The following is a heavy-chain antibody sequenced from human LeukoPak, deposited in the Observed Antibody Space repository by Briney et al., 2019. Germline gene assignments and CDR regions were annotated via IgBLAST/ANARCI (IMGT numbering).Heavy chain of an antibody. Sequence: ASEKVSCKASGYTFTSYGISWVRQAPGQGLEWMGWISAYNGNTNYAQKLQGRVTMTTDTSTSKAYMELRSLRSDDTAVYYCARFDSLGRFGDLDYWGQGTLVTVSS. D-gene: IGHD3-10*01. CDR3: ARFDSLGRFGDLDY. V-gene: IGHV1-18*01. CDR1: GYTFTSYG. J-gene: IGHJ4*02. CDR2: ISAYNGNT.